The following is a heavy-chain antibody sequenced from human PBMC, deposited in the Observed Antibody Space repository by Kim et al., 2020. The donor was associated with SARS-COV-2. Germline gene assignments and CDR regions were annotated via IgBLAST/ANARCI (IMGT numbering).Heavy chain of an antibody. J-gene: IGHJ4*02. Sequence: GGSLRLSCAASGFTFSSYAMSWVRQAPGKGLEWVSAISGSGGSTYYADSVKGRFTISRDNSKNTLYLQMNSLRAEDTAVYYCAKSPPGYCSSTSCYEGAYYFDYWGQGTLVTVSS. CDR3: AKSPPGYCSSTSCYEGAYYFDY. V-gene: IGHV3-23*01. CDR1: GFTFSSYA. D-gene: IGHD2-2*01. CDR2: ISGSGGST.